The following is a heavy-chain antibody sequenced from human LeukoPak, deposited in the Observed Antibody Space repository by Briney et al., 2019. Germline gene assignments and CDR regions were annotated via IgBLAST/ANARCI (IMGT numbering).Heavy chain of an antibody. Sequence: SETLCLTCAVSGGSISSSNRRSWVRQPPREGLEWIGETYHSGSTNYNPSLKSRVAISVHKSKNQFSLKLSSVTAADTAVYYCASLNWNDVFVDYWGQGTLVTVSS. J-gene: IGHJ4*02. CDR2: TYHSGST. V-gene: IGHV4-4*02. D-gene: IGHD1-1*01. CDR3: ASLNWNDVFVDY. CDR1: GGSISSSNR.